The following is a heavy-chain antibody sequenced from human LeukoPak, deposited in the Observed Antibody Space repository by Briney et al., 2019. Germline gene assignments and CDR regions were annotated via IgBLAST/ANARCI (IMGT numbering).Heavy chain of an antibody. CDR3: PVSPTGYVWGSYRYRGFDY. CDR2: ISYDGSNK. CDR1: GFTFSSYA. Sequence: PGRSLRLSCAASGFTFSSYAMHWVRQAPSKGLEWVAVISYDGSNKYYTDSVKGRFTISRDNSKNTLYLQMNSLRAEDTAVYYCPVSPTGYVWGSYRYRGFDYWGQGTLVTVSS. D-gene: IGHD3-16*02. J-gene: IGHJ4*02. V-gene: IGHV3-30*04.